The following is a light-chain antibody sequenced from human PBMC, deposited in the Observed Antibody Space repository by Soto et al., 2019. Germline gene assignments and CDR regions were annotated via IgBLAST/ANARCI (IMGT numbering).Light chain of an antibody. Sequence: DIQMTQSPSSLSASVGDRVTITCRASQGMSTDLVWYQQKPGTVPKLLMFAASTLQSGDPSRFSGSGSGTDVTLTISSMQPEDVATYYCQHYNGAPLTFGQGTKVEIK. V-gene: IGKV1-27*01. CDR2: AAS. CDR3: QHYNGAPLT. CDR1: QGMSTD. J-gene: IGKJ1*01.